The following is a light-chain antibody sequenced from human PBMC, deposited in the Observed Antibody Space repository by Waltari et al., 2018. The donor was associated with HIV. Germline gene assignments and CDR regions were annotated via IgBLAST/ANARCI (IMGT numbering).Light chain of an antibody. CDR3: QSADSSVTYEVV. J-gene: IGLJ3*02. CDR1: NIGSKS. V-gene: IGLV3-21*01. CDR2: DDS. Sequence: SYVLTQPPSVSVAPGKTARITCGGNNIGSKSVHWYQQKPGQAPVLVIYDDSDRPSGIPERFSGSNSGNTATLTISGVQAEDEADYYCQSADSSVTYEVVFGGGTKLTVL.